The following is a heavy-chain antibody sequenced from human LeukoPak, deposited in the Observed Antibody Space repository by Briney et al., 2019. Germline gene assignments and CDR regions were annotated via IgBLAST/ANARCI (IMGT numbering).Heavy chain of an antibody. CDR1: GYTFTGHY. V-gene: IGHV1-2*02. CDR2: ISPSGGT. Sequence: ASVKVSCKASGYTFTGHYLHWMRQAPGQGLEWMGWISPSGGTQYAQKFQGRVTMTRDTSASTAYMELSGLRSDDAAVYYCARDGYGGNSFDCWGQGTLVTVPS. J-gene: IGHJ4*02. CDR3: ARDGYGGNSFDC. D-gene: IGHD4-23*01.